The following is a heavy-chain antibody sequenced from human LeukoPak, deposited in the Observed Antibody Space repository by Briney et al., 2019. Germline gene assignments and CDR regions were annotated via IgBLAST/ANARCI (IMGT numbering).Heavy chain of an antibody. J-gene: IGHJ4*02. CDR2: ISGGGGST. CDR1: GFSFSNYA. Sequence: GGSLRLSCAVSGFSFSNYAMSWVRRASGRGLEWVSRISGGGGSTFYADSVKGRFSISRDNSKNTLYLQMNSLRAEDTAVYYCAKTPQYSSIWYLDYWGQGTLVSVSS. V-gene: IGHV3-23*01. D-gene: IGHD6-13*01. CDR3: AKTPQYSSIWYLDY.